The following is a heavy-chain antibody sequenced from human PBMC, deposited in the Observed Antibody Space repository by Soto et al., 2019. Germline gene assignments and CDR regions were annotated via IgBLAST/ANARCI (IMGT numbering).Heavy chain of an antibody. CDR1: GYTFTSYG. D-gene: IGHD6-19*01. CDR2: ISAYNGNT. V-gene: IGHV1-18*01. CDR3: ARDQGVHSSGSRGYDC. Sequence: QVQLVQSGAEVKKPGASVKVSCKASGYTFTSYGISWVRQAPGQGLEWMGWISAYNGNTNYAQKLQGRVTMTTDTSSSTATMEVRSLRSADTALYYCARDQGVHSSGSRGYDCWGKGTLLTVSS. J-gene: IGHJ4*02.